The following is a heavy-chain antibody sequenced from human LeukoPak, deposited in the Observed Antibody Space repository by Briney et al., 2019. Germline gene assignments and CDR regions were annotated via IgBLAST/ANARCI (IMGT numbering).Heavy chain of an antibody. Sequence: GGSLRLSCAASGFTFSSYAMSWVRQAPGKGLEWVSAISGSGGSTYYADSVKGRFTISRDSSKNTLYLQMNSLRAEDTAVYYCAKKDDGYPSGFDYWGQGTLVTVSS. CDR3: AKKDDGYPSGFDY. J-gene: IGHJ4*02. D-gene: IGHD6-25*01. CDR2: ISGSGGST. CDR1: GFTFSSYA. V-gene: IGHV3-23*01.